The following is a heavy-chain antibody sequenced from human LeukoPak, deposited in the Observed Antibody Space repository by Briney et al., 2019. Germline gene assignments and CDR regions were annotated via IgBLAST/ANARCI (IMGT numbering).Heavy chain of an antibody. V-gene: IGHV3-23*01. CDR1: GFTFSSYT. CDR2: ISGSGGST. J-gene: IGHJ4*02. Sequence: PGGSLRLSCAASGFTFSSYTMSWVRQAPGKGLEWVSAISGSGGSTYYADSVKGRFTISRDNSKNTLYLQMNSLRAEDTAVYYCAKVPTWMQALYFDYWGQGTLVTVSS. CDR3: AKVPTWMQALYFDY. D-gene: IGHD5-12*01.